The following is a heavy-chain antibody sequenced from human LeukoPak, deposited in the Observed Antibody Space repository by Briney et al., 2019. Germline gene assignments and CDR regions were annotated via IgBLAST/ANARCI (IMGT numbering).Heavy chain of an antibody. CDR2: ISGSGGST. D-gene: IGHD3-22*01. CDR3: ETYYYDSSGYYYTAPFGY. CDR1: GFTFSSYA. Sequence: GGSLRLSCAASGFTFSSYAMSWVRQAPGKGLEWVSAISGSGGSTYYADSVKGRFTISRDNSKNTLYLQMNSLRAEDTAVYYCETYYYDSSGYYYTAPFGYWGQGTLVTVSS. V-gene: IGHV3-23*01. J-gene: IGHJ4*02.